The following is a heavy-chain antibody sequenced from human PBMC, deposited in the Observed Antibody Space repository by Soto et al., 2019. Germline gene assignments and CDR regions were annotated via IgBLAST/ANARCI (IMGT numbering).Heavy chain of an antibody. CDR1: GFTFSSYW. Sequence: GGSLRLYCAASGFTFSSYWMHWVRQAPGKGLVWVSRINSDGSSTSYADSVKGRFTISRDNAKNTLYLQMNSLRAEDTAVYYCARDRAIAARLEPFDYWGQRTLVTVSS. CDR3: ARDRAIAARLEPFDY. J-gene: IGHJ4*02. V-gene: IGHV3-74*01. D-gene: IGHD6-6*01. CDR2: INSDGSST.